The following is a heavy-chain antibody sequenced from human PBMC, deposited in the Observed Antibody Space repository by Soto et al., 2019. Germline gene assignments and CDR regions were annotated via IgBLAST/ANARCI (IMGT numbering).Heavy chain of an antibody. CDR1: GGTFSSYA. Sequence: SVKVSCKASGGTFSSYAISWVRQAPGQGLEWMGGIIPNFGTANYAQKFQGRVTITADESTSTAYMELSSLRSEDTAVYYCARGTYYYDSSGYYLDYWGQGTLVTVSS. CDR3: ARGTYYYDSSGYYLDY. CDR2: IIPNFGTA. J-gene: IGHJ4*02. D-gene: IGHD3-22*01. V-gene: IGHV1-69*13.